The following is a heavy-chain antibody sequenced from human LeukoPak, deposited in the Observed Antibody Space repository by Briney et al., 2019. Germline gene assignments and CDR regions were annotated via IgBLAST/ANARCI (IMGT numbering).Heavy chain of an antibody. J-gene: IGHJ4*02. CDR2: IYSGGST. D-gene: IGHD2-2*01. CDR1: GFTVSSNY. CDR3: AREGYCSSTSCQTGFDY. Sequence: PGGSLRLSFAASGFTVSSNYMSWVRQAPGEGLEWGSVIYSGGSTYYADSVKGRFTISRDNSKNTLYLQMNSLRAEDTAVYYCAREGYCSSTSCQTGFDYWGQGTLVTVSS. V-gene: IGHV3-53*01.